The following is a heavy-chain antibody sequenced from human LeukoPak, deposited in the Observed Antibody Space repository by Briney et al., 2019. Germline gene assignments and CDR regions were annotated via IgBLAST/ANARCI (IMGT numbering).Heavy chain of an antibody. CDR2: INHSGST. CDR1: GGSFSGYY. CDR3: ARGGLGGYCSSTSCYRFWFDP. Sequence: SETLSLICAVYGGSFSGYYWSWIRQPPGKGLEWIGEINHSGSTNYNPSLKSRVTISIDTSKNQFSLKLSSVTAADTAVYYCARGGLGGYCSSTSCYRFWFDPWGQGTLVTVSS. V-gene: IGHV4-34*01. D-gene: IGHD2-2*01. J-gene: IGHJ5*02.